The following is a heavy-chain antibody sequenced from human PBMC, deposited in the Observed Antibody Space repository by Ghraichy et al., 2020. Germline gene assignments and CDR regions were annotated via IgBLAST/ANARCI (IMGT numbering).Heavy chain of an antibody. CDR1: GGSISSSSYY. Sequence: SETLSLTCTVSGGSISSSSYYWGWIRQPPGKGLEWIGSIYYSGSTYYNPSLKSRVTISVDTSKNQFSLKLSSVTAADTAVYYCARQTVGSSWYYFDYWGQGTLVTVSS. J-gene: IGHJ4*02. CDR2: IYYSGST. V-gene: IGHV4-39*01. CDR3: ARQTVGSSWYYFDY. D-gene: IGHD6-13*01.